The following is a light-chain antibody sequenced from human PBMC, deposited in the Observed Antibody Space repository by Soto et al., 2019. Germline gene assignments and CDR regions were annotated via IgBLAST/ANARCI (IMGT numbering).Light chain of an antibody. J-gene: IGKJ2*01. CDR1: QSVSSSY. CDR2: GAS. Sequence: EIVLTQSPGTLSLSPGERATLSCRASQSVSSSYLAWYQQKPCQAPRLLIYGASSRATGIPDRFSGSGSGTDFTLTISRLEPEDFAVYYCQHYGNSPPYTFGQGTKLEIK. V-gene: IGKV3-20*01. CDR3: QHYGNSPPYT.